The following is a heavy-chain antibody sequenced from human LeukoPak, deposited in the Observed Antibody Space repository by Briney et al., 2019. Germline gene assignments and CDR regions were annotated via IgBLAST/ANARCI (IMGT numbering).Heavy chain of an antibody. J-gene: IGHJ4*02. D-gene: IGHD6-19*01. V-gene: IGHV3-53*01. CDR1: GVTLSNYA. Sequence: GGSLRLSCVASGVTLSNYAMSWARQAPGKGLEWVSVIYSGGSTYYADSVKGRFTISRDNSKNTLYLQMNSLRAEDTAVYYCASIRVAVAGSGAWGQGTLVTVSS. CDR3: ASIRVAVAGSGA. CDR2: IYSGGST.